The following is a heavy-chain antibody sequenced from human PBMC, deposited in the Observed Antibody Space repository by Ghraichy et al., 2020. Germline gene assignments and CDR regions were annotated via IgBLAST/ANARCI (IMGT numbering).Heavy chain of an antibody. Sequence: LRLSCTVSGGSISGGGFSWTWIRQHPGKGLEWVGNIFFSGHTYYNPSLRSRVIMSIDRSKNQFSLTLSSVTAADTAVYFCARVIGERMDPYYYYGMDAWGQGTTVSVSS. V-gene: IGHV4-31*03. CDR2: IFFSGHT. J-gene: IGHJ6*02. CDR3: ARVIGERMDPYYYYGMDA. CDR1: GGSISGGGFS. D-gene: IGHD3-10*01.